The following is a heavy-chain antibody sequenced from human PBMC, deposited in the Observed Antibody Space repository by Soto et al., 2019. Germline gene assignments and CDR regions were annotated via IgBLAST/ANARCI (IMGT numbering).Heavy chain of an antibody. D-gene: IGHD2-2*01. CDR1: GFTFTSSA. CDR2: IVVGSGNT. J-gene: IGHJ6*02. CDR3: AADRVRGYYYGMDV. V-gene: IGHV1-58*01. Sequence: SVKVSCKASGFTFTSSAVQWVRQARGQRLEWIGWIVVGSGNTNYAQKFQERVTITRDMSTSTAYMELSSLRSEATAVYYCAADRVRGYYYGMDVWGQGTTVTVSS.